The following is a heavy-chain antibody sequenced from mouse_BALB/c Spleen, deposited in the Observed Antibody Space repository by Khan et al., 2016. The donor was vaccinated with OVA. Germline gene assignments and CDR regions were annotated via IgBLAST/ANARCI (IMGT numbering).Heavy chain of an antibody. D-gene: IGHD1-2*01. J-gene: IGHJ3*01. CDR3: AGSGYGSFAY. Sequence: VQLQQSGPELVKPGASVKISCRASGYTFTDYIMDWVKQSHGKSLEWIGYIYPNNGDTGYNQKFKTKATLTVDNSSSTAYMERRSLTSEDSAVSYCAGSGYGSFAYWGQGTLVTVSA. CDR1: GYTFTDYI. CDR2: IYPNNGDT. V-gene: IGHV1S29*02.